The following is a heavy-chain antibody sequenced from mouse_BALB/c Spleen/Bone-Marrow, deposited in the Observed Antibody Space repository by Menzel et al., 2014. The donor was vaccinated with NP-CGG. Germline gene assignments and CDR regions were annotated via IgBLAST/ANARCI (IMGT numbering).Heavy chain of an antibody. Sequence: EVQLQYSGPELVKPGASMKISCKASGYSFTDYTMNWVKQSHGKNLEWIGLINPYNGGTTYSQKFKGKATLTVDKSSSTAYMEFLSLTSDDSAVYYCARKYFYAMDYWGQGTSVTVSS. CDR2: INPYNGGT. V-gene: IGHV1-18*01. CDR1: GYSFTDYT. J-gene: IGHJ4*01. CDR3: ARKYFYAMDY.